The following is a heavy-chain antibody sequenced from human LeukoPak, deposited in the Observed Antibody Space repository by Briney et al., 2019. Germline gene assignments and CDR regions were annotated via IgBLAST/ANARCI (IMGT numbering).Heavy chain of an antibody. V-gene: IGHV3-66*01. CDR3: ARVRSSGWPYHWFDP. J-gene: IGHJ5*02. CDR2: IYSGGST. CDR1: GLTVTSNY. Sequence: GRSLRLSCAASGLTVTSNYMTWVRQAPGKGLEWVSLIYSGGSTYYADSVKGRFIISREKSKNTLSLQMKSLRAEDRVVHYGARVRSSGWPYHWFDPGGQGTVVTVS. D-gene: IGHD6-19*01.